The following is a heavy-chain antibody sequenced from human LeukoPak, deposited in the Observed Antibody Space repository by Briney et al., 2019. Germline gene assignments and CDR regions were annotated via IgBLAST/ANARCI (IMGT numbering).Heavy chain of an antibody. Sequence: SETLSLTCTVSGGSISSYYWSWIRQPAGKELERIGRIYTSGSTNYNPSLKSRVTMSVDTSKNQFSLKLSSVTAADTAVYYCARDRSYYDSSGYYTDAFDIWGQGTMVTVSS. D-gene: IGHD3-22*01. CDR2: IYTSGST. CDR3: ARDRSYYDSSGYYTDAFDI. V-gene: IGHV4-4*07. J-gene: IGHJ3*02. CDR1: GGSISSYY.